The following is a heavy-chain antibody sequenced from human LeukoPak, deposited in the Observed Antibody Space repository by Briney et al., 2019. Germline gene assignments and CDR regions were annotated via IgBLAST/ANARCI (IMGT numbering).Heavy chain of an antibody. Sequence: NPGGSLRLSCAASGFTFSSYSMNWVRQAPGKGLEWVSSISSSSSYIYYADSVKGRFTISRDNAKNSLYLQMNSLRAEDTAVYYCARVSSSSWLYDYWGQGTLVTVSS. J-gene: IGHJ4*02. V-gene: IGHV3-21*01. D-gene: IGHD6-13*01. CDR1: GFTFSSYS. CDR3: ARVSSSSWLYDY. CDR2: ISSSSSYI.